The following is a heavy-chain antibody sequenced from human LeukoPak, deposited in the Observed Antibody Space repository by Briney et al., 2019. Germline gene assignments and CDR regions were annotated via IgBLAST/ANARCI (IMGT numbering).Heavy chain of an antibody. V-gene: IGHV4-34*01. CDR1: GGSISSYY. D-gene: IGHD3-22*01. Sequence: PSETLSLTCTVSGGSISSYYWSWIRQPPGKGLEWIGEINHSGSTNYNPSLKSRVTISVDTSKNQFSLKLSSVTAADTAVYYCARRGYYDSSGYFDYWGQGTLVTVSS. J-gene: IGHJ4*02. CDR2: INHSGST. CDR3: ARRGYYDSSGYFDY.